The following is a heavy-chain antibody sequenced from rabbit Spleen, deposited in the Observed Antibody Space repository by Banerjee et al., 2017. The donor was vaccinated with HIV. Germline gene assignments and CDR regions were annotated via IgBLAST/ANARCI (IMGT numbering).Heavy chain of an antibody. Sequence: QSLEESGGDLVKPGASLTLTCTASGFSFSSSDYMCWVRQAPGKGLEWISCINVVTGKAVYANWAKGRFTCSKTSSTTVTLQMTRLTAADTATYFCARGSATMTMVITGYYLKLWGPGPLVTVS. D-gene: IGHD2-1*01. J-gene: IGHJ4*01. CDR1: GFSFSSSDY. CDR3: ARGSATMTMVITGYYLKL. CDR2: INVVTGKA. V-gene: IGHV1S40*01.